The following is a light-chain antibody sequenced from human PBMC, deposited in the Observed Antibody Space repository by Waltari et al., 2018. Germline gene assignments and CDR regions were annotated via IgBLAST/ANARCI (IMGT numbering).Light chain of an antibody. Sequence: DIQLTQSPPIVAASVGDRVTITCRASQSITRWLAWYQQKPGRAPKLLIYEASNLLTGVPSKFSGTGSGTLFTLTISSLEPDDFATYYCQQFVGYPYTFGQGTKVETK. V-gene: IGKV1-5*03. J-gene: IGKJ2*01. CDR1: QSITRW. CDR3: QQFVGYPYT. CDR2: EAS.